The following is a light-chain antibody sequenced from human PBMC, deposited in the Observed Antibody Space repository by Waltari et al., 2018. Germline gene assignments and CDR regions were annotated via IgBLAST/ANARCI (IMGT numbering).Light chain of an antibody. CDR1: QSVLYSSNNKNY. Sequence: DIVMTQSPDSLAVSLGERATINCKSSQSVLYSSNNKNYLAWYQQKPGQPPKLLIYWASTRESGVPDRFSGSGSGTDVTLTISSLQAEDVAVYYCQEYYGTPPDTFGQGTKLEIK. CDR3: QEYYGTPPDT. CDR2: WAS. J-gene: IGKJ2*01. V-gene: IGKV4-1*01.